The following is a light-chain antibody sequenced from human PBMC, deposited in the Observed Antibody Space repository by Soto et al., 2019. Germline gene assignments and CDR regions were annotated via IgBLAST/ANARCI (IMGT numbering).Light chain of an antibody. CDR2: DNN. Sequence: QSVLTQPPSVSAAPGQKVTISCSGSSSNIGNNFVSWYQHFPGTAPKLLIYDNNKRPSGIPDRFSGSKSGTSATLGITGLQTGDEADYYCGTWDSRLSGYVFGHGTKVTV. CDR3: GTWDSRLSGYV. J-gene: IGLJ1*01. V-gene: IGLV1-51*01. CDR1: SSNIGNNF.